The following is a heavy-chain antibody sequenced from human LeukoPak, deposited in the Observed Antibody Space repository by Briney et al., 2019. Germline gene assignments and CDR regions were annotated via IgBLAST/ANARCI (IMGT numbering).Heavy chain of an antibody. CDR2: TNPIGGST. CDR3: ARVNNFWSGYFDS. D-gene: IGHD3-3*01. Sequence: GASVKVSCKASGYTFSSYYMHWVRQAPGQRLEWMGITNPIGGSTTYAQKFQGRLTMTRDTSTSTVYMELSSLRSEDTAVYYCARVNNFWSGYFDSWGQGTLVTVSS. V-gene: IGHV1-46*01. CDR1: GYTFSSYY. J-gene: IGHJ4*02.